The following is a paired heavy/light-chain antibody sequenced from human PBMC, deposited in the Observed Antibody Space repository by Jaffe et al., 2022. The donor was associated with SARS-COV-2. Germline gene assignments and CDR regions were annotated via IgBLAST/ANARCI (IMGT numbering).Light chain of an antibody. V-gene: IGKV3-15*01. CDR1: QSVNNY. CDR3: QQYNNWPPALT. Sequence: EIVMTQSPATLSVSPGERATFSCRASQSVNNYLAWYQQKPGQAPRLLIYGVSTRATGIPARFRGSGSGTDFTLTISSLQSEDFAVYYCQQYNNWPPALTFGGGTTVEIK. J-gene: IGKJ4*01. CDR2: GVS.
Heavy chain of an antibody. V-gene: IGHV3-53*01. CDR1: GFTASSNY. CDR3: ARAPLPGILDV. Sequence: EVQLVESGGGLIQPGGSLRLSCAASGFTASSNYMNWVRQAPGKGLEWVSVTFSGDTTHYADSVKGRFTISRDTSKNTLYLQMNSLRVEDTAVYYCARAPLPGILDVWGPGTTVTVSS. CDR2: TFSGDTT. J-gene: IGHJ6*02.